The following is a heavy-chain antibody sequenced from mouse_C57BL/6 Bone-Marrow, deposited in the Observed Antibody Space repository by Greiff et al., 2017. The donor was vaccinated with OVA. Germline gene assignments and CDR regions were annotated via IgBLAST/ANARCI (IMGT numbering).Heavy chain of an antibody. CDR1: GYTFTDYY. J-gene: IGHJ2*01. CDR3: ARGSNYVLDY. V-gene: IGHV1-26*01. D-gene: IGHD2-5*01. Sequence: EVQLQQSGPELVKPGASVKISCKASGYTFTDYYMNWVKQSHGQSLEWIGDINPNNGGTSYNQKFKGKATLTVDKSSSTAYMELRSLTSEDSAVYYCARGSNYVLDYWGQGTTLTVSS. CDR2: INPNNGGT.